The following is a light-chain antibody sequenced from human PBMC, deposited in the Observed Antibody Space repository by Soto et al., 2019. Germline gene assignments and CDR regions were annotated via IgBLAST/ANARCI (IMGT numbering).Light chain of an antibody. V-gene: IGKV1-5*01. Sequence: SQMTQSTSSLSASVGDSVTITCRASQNIRNWLAWYQQKPGKDPNPLIYDASSLNSGVPARFSGSGSGKDFTLTISSLQPDEFATYYCQQYNTSSPFCQGTRLEIK. J-gene: IGKJ5*01. CDR3: QQYNTSSP. CDR1: QNIRNW. CDR2: DAS.